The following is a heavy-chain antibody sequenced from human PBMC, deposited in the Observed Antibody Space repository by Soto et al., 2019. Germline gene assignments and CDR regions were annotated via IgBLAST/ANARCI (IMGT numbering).Heavy chain of an antibody. Sequence: PSETLSLTCTVSGGSISSGGYYWSWIRQPPGKGLEWIGYIYYSGSTNYNPSLKSRVTISVDTSKNQFSLKLSSVTAADTAVYYCARSNRFGVYDYVWGSYRPLSWFDYWGQGTLVTVSS. CDR3: ARSNRFGVYDYVWGSYRPLSWFDY. CDR2: IYYSGST. J-gene: IGHJ4*02. V-gene: IGHV4-61*08. CDR1: GGSISSGGYY. D-gene: IGHD3-16*02.